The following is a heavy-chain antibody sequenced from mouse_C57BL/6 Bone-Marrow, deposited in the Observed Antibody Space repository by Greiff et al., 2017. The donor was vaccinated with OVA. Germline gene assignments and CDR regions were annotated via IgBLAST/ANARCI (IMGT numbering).Heavy chain of an antibody. Sequence: EVQLVESGGGLVQPGGSLKLSCAASGFTFSDYYMYWVRQTPEKRLEWVAYISNGGGSTNYPDTVKGRFTISRDNAKNTPYLQMSRLKSEDTAMYYCARRGYYGNSLYYYAMDYWGQGTSVTVSS. CDR2: ISNGGGST. CDR1: GFTFSDYY. J-gene: IGHJ4*01. V-gene: IGHV5-12*01. D-gene: IGHD1-1*01. CDR3: ARRGYYGNSLYYYAMDY.